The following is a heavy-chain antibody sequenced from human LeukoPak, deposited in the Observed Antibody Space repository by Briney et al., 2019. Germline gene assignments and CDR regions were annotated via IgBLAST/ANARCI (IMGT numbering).Heavy chain of an antibody. CDR2: ISSNGGST. J-gene: IGHJ3*02. CDR1: GFTFSSYA. CDR3: ARDRHDFDAFDI. D-gene: IGHD1-1*01. V-gene: IGHV3-64*01. Sequence: GGSLRPSCAASGFTFSSYAMHWVRQAPGKGLEYVSAISSNGGSTYYANSVKGRFTISRDNSKNTLYLQMGSLRAEDMAVYYCARDRHDFDAFDIWGQGTMVTVSS.